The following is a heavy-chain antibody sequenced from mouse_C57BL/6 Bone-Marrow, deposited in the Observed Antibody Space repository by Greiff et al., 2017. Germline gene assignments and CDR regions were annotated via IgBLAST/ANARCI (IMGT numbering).Heavy chain of an antibody. CDR2: ISYDGSN. D-gene: IGHD4-1*01. CDR1: GYSITSGYY. Sequence: VQLQQSGPGLVKPSQSLSLTCSVTGYSITSGYYWNWIRQFPGNKLEWMGYISYDGSNNYNPSLKNRISITRDTSKNQFFLKLNSVTTEDTATYYCAREMANWDGGFAYWGQGTLVTVSA. V-gene: IGHV3-6*01. J-gene: IGHJ3*01. CDR3: AREMANWDGGFAY.